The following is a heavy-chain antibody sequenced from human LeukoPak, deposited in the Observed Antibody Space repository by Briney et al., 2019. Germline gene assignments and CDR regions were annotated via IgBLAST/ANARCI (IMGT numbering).Heavy chain of an antibody. Sequence: GGSLRLSCAASGFTFSSYATHWVRQAPGKGLEWVAVISYDGSNKYYADSVKGRFTISRDNSKHTLYLQMNSLRAEDTAVYYCAITGTTSPVEYWGQGTLVTVSS. CDR3: AITGTTSPVEY. V-gene: IGHV3-30*04. CDR1: GFTFSSYA. D-gene: IGHD1-7*01. J-gene: IGHJ4*02. CDR2: ISYDGSNK.